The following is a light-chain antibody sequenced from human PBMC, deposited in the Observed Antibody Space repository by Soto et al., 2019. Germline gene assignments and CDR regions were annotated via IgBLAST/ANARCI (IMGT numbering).Light chain of an antibody. CDR2: DVI. J-gene: IGLJ1*01. Sequence: QSALTQPASVPGSLGQSITISCTGTSSDVGGYNYISWYQQAPGKAPKLLIYDVINRPSGVSHRFSGSKSGNTASLTISGLQAEDEADYYCSSYSSIGTLYVFGGGTKVTVL. CDR1: SSDVGGYNY. V-gene: IGLV2-14*01. CDR3: SSYSSIGTLYV.